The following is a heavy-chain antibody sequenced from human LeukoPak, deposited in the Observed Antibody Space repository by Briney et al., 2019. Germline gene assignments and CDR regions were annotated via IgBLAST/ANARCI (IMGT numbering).Heavy chain of an antibody. Sequence: GGSLRLSCAASGFTFSRYTMNWVRQAPGKGLEWVSSISSITRYIYYADSVKGRFTISRDNAKNSLYLQMNSLRAEDTAVYYCARDPHPKGGLWFGELFAPPYYFDYWGQGTLVTVSS. CDR2: ISSITRYI. D-gene: IGHD3-10*01. CDR1: GFTFSRYT. J-gene: IGHJ4*02. CDR3: ARDPHPKGGLWFGELFAPPYYFDY. V-gene: IGHV3-21*01.